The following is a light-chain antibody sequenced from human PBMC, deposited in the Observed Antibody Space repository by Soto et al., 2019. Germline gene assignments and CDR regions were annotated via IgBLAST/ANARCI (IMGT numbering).Light chain of an antibody. CDR2: DAV. V-gene: IGKV3-20*01. CDR3: HQYGSSLGT. CDR1: QSVTGTN. Sequence: IVFTQSPFTLSLSPGEGATLSCRASQSVTGTNLAWYQQRAGQAPRLLIYDAVRRATGIPDRFSGSGSGTDFILTISRLEPEDFAVYYCHQYGSSLGTFGQGTKVDIK. J-gene: IGKJ2*01.